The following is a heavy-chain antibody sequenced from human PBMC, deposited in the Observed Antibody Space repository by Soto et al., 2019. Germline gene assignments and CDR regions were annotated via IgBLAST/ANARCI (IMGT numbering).Heavy chain of an antibody. CDR2: IYYSGST. J-gene: IGHJ5*02. D-gene: IGHD2-2*01. CDR1: GGSISSGDYY. V-gene: IGHV4-30-4*01. CDR3: ARYLAQGARFRSTSYPVNWFDP. Sequence: NPSETLSLTCTVSGGSISSGDYYWSWIRQPPGKGLEWIGYIYYSGSTYYNPSLKSRVTISVDTSKNQFSLKLSSVTAADTAVYYCARYLAQGARFRSTSYPVNWFDPRGQGTLVTVHS.